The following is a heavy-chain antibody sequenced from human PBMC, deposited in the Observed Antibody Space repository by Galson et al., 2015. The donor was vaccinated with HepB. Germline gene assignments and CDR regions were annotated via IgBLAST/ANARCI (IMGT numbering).Heavy chain of an antibody. V-gene: IGHV1-2*02. CDR3: AREGKEMAANDF. D-gene: IGHD5-24*01. Sequence: SVKVSCKASGYTFTDHYMLWIRQAPGQGLECVGWINPSGDTKYAQNFQGRVTMTRDTSISTAYMELNSLRSDDTAVYYCAREGKEMAANDFWGQGTLVTVSS. CDR1: GYTFTDHY. CDR2: INPSGDT. J-gene: IGHJ4*02.